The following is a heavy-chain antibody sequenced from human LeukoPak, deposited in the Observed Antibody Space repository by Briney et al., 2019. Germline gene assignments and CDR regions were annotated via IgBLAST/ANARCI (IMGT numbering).Heavy chain of an antibody. V-gene: IGHV3-23*01. CDR1: VVSFSSYA. CDR3: AKRGGSSWYGDFDY. CDR2: ISGSGSTT. D-gene: IGHD6-13*01. J-gene: IGHJ4*02. Sequence: GGSLRLSCAASVVSFSSYAMSWVRQAPGKGLECVSAISGSGSTTYYADSVKGRFTISRDNSKNTLYLQMNSLRAEDTAVYYCAKRGGSSWYGDFDYWGQGTLVTVSS.